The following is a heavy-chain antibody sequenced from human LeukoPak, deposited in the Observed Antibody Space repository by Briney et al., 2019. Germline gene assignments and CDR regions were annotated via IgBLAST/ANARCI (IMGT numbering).Heavy chain of an antibody. V-gene: IGHV3-30*02. CDR2: IQYDGSNQ. D-gene: IGHD2-8*01. CDR1: GFTFTSYA. CDR3: AKDRCSNGIGCLYYYMDV. J-gene: IGHJ6*03. Sequence: GGSLRLSCAAPGFTFTSYAMSWFRQAPGKGLEWVAYIQYDGSNQQYADSVKGRFIISRDRSKNIPYLQMNSLRAEDTAVYYCAKDRCSNGIGCLYYYMDVWGKGTTVTISS.